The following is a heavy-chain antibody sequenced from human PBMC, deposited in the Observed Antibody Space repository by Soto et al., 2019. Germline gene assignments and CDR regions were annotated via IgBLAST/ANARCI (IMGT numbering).Heavy chain of an antibody. D-gene: IGHD3-10*01. V-gene: IGHV1-69*02. CDR1: GDTFTFYS. J-gene: IGHJ4*02. CDR2: INPILSMS. CDR3: SSSYGSGYRAFDY. Sequence: QVQLVQSGAEVKRPGSSVKVSCKASGDTFTFYSINWVRQAPGLGLEWMGRINPILSMSNYAQRFQGRVTXTXDXPTSTAYMELSSRRSEDTAIYYCSSSYGSGYRAFDYWGPGALVTVSS.